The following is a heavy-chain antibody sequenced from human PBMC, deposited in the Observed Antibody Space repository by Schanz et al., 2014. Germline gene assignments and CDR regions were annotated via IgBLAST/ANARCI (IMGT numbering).Heavy chain of an antibody. Sequence: QVQLVESGGGLVKPGGSLRLSCAASGFTFSDYYMNWIRQAPGKGLEWVSYISNSGYTIYYADSVKGRFTISRDNSKNTVFLQMNSLRGEDTAVYYCASADYTNYFDYWGQGTLVTVSS. CDR3: ASADYTNYFDY. CDR2: ISNSGYTI. CDR1: GFTFSDYY. V-gene: IGHV3-11*04. J-gene: IGHJ4*02. D-gene: IGHD4-4*01.